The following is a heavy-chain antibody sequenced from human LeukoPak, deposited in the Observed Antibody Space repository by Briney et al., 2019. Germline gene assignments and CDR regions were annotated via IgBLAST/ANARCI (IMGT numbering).Heavy chain of an antibody. D-gene: IGHD2-2*01. CDR1: GGSISSSSYY. J-gene: IGHJ6*02. V-gene: IGHV4-39*01. CDR3: ARTLPVPAAIAYSYYGMDV. Sequence: ASETLSLTCTVSGGSISSSSYYWGWIRQPPGKGLEWIGSIYYSGSTYYNPSLKSRVTISVDTSKNQFSLKLSSVTAADTAVYYCARTLPVPAAIAYSYYGMDVWGQGTTVTVSS. CDR2: IYYSGST.